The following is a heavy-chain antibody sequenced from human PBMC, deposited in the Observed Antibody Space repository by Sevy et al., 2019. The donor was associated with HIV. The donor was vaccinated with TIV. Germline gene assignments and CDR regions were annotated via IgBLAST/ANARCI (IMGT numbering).Heavy chain of an antibody. CDR3: ARFSGGSKGTAVDY. Sequence: GGSLRLSCTASGFTVNTNYMSWVRQAPEKGLEWVSVIYSGGSTYYADSVKGRFNISRDNSKDTVYLQMNSLRAEDTGVYYCARFSGGSKGTAVDYWGQGSLVSVSS. V-gene: IGHV3-53*01. D-gene: IGHD2-15*01. J-gene: IGHJ4*02. CDR2: IYSGGST. CDR1: GFTVNTNY.